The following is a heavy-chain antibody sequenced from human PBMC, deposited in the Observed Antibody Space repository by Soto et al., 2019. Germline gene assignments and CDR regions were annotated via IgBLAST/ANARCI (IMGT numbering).Heavy chain of an antibody. J-gene: IGHJ6*02. CDR3: ARVAYHDRFLYYAMDV. V-gene: IGHV1-18*01. Sequence: ASVKVSCKASGYTFTSYGISWVRQAPGQGLEWMGWISAYNGNTNYAQKLQGRVTMTTDTSTSTAYMELRSLRSDDTAVYYCARVAYHDRFLYYAMDVWGQATTVTVCS. CDR1: GYTFTSYG. CDR2: ISAYNGNT. D-gene: IGHD3-22*01.